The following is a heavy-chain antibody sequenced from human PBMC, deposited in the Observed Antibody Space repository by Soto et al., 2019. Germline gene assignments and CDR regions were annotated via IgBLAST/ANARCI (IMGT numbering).Heavy chain of an antibody. J-gene: IGHJ6*02. CDR3: ARDLSGRADV. CDR1: EFTFSSYW. Sequence: GSLRLSCVASEFTFSSYWMHWVRQVPGKGLVWVSRLNEDGSFTTYADSVKGRFTISRDNAKKTLYLQMNSLRAEDTAVYYCARDLSGRADVWGQGTTVTVS. V-gene: IGHV3-74*01. D-gene: IGHD3-10*01. CDR2: LNEDGSFT.